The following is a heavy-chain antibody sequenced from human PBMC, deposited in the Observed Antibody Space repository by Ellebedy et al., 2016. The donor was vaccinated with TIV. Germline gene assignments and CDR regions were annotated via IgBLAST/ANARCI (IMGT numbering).Heavy chain of an antibody. CDR3: ARDRASGYTFGVWFDV. V-gene: IGHV1-2*02. J-gene: IGHJ5*02. CDR2: INPNNGVT. D-gene: IGHD5-18*01. Sequence: AASVKVSCKPSGYTFTGYHIHWVRQAPGQGLEWMGWINPNNGVTSYAQKFQGRVTMTRVTSISTAYMELSRLRSDDTAVYYCARDRASGYTFGVWFDVWGQGTLVTVSS. CDR1: GYTFTGYH.